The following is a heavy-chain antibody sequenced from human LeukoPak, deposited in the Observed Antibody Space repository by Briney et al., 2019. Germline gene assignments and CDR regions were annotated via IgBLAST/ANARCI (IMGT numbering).Heavy chain of an antibody. CDR1: GFTFSSYA. J-gene: IGHJ4*02. V-gene: IGHV3-23*01. D-gene: IGHD1-20*01. CDR2: ISGSGGST. CDR3: AKVEPLNNWNGFDY. Sequence: GGSLRLSCAASGFTFSSYAMTWVRQAPGKGLEWVSAISGSGGSTYYADSVKGLFTISRDNSKNTLYLQMNSLRAEDTAVYYCAKVEPLNNWNGFDYWGQGTLVTVSS.